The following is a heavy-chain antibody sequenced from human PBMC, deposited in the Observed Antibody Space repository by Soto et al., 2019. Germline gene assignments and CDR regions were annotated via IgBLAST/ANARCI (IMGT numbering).Heavy chain of an antibody. V-gene: IGHV4-34*01. Sequence: SETLSLTCAVYGGSFSGYYWSWIRQPPGKGLEWIGEINHSGSTNYNPSLKSRVTISVDTSKNQFSLKLSSVTAADTAVYYCARGERWLQFGVLNYWGQGTLVTVSS. CDR2: INHSGST. J-gene: IGHJ4*02. CDR3: ARGERWLQFGVLNY. CDR1: GGSFSGYY. D-gene: IGHD5-12*01.